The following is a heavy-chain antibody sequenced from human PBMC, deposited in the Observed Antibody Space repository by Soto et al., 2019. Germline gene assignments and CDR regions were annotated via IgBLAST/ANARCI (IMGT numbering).Heavy chain of an antibody. CDR1: GFTFSDYY. D-gene: IGHD3-16*01. Sequence: QVQLVESGGGLVKPGGSLRLSCAASGFTFSDYYMSWIRQAPGKGLEWVSYISSSSSYTNYADSVKGRFTISRDNAKNSLYLQMNRLRAEETAVYYCASGVGGAKKGHFDYWGQGTLVTVSS. V-gene: IGHV3-11*05. J-gene: IGHJ4*02. CDR3: ASGVGGAKKGHFDY. CDR2: ISSSSSYT.